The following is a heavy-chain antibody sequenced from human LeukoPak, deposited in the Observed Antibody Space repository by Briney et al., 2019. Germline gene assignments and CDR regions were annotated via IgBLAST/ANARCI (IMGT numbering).Heavy chain of an antibody. CDR2: IYYSGST. V-gene: IGHV4-39*02. CDR3: ARMKGIAARPFDY. D-gene: IGHD6-6*01. J-gene: IGHJ4*02. Sequence: SETLSLTCTVSGGSISSSSYYWGWIRQPPGKGLGWIGSIYYSGSTYYNPSLKSRVTISVDTSKNHFSLKVSSVTAADTAVYYCARMKGIAARPFDYWGQGTLVTVSS. CDR1: GGSISSSSYY.